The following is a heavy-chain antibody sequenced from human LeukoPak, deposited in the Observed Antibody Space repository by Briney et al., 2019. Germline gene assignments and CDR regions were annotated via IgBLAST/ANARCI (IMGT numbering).Heavy chain of an antibody. V-gene: IGHV1-69*13. CDR1: GGTFSSYA. CDR2: IIPIFGTA. J-gene: IGHJ4*02. D-gene: IGHD4-23*01. Sequence: SVKVSCKASGGTFSSYAISWVRQAPGQGLEWMGGIIPIFGTANYAQKFQGRVTITADESTSTAYMELSSLRSEDTAVYYCARDLGLYGGNSALDYWGQGTLVTFSS. CDR3: ARDLGLYGGNSALDY.